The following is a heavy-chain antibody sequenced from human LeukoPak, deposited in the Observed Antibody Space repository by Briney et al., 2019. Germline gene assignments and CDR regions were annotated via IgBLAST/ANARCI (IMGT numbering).Heavy chain of an antibody. CDR3: ARDSSHLYANYYYYYGMDV. CDR1: GYTFTGYY. CDR2: INPNSGGT. D-gene: IGHD3-16*01. J-gene: IGHJ6*02. V-gene: IGHV1-2*02. Sequence: GASVKVSCKASGYTFTGYYMHWVRQAPGQGLEWMGWINPNSGGTNYAQKFQSRVTMTRDTSISTAYMELSRLRSDDTAVYYCARDSSHLYANYYYYYGMDVWGQGTTVTVSS.